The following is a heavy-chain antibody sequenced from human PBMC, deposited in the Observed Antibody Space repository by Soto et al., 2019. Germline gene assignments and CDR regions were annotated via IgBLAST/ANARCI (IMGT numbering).Heavy chain of an antibody. V-gene: IGHV3-23*01. CDR1: GFTFSDYS. J-gene: IGHJ5*02. Sequence: GSLRLSCAASGFTFSDYSMHWVRQAPGKGLEWVSVITGSRGKTYYADSVKGRLTISRDNSKNTLYLQMNSLRAEDTAVYYCARVSRDYSNYAGNWFDPWGQGTLVTVSS. CDR2: ITGSRGKT. CDR3: ARVSRDYSNYAGNWFDP. D-gene: IGHD4-4*01.